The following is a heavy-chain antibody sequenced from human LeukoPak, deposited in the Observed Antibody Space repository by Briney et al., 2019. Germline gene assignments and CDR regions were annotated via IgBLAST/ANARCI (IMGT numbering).Heavy chain of an antibody. CDR3: ARVPSYDSSGENAFDI. CDR1: GFTFSSYA. V-gene: IGHV3-30-3*01. J-gene: IGHJ3*02. CDR2: ISYDGSNK. D-gene: IGHD3-22*01. Sequence: GRSLRLSCAASGFTFSSYAMHWVRQAPGKGLEWVAVISYDGSNKYYADSVKGRFTISRDNSKNTLYLQMNSLRAEDTAVYYCARVPSYDSSGENAFDIWGQGTTVTVSS.